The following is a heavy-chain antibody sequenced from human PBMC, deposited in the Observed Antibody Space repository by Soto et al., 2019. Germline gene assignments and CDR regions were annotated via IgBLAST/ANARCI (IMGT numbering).Heavy chain of an antibody. CDR3: AGGQYYCDY. V-gene: IGHV3-30*03. D-gene: IGHD2-15*01. Sequence: QVQLVESGGGVVQPGRSLRLSCAASGFPFSSHGMHWVRQAPGQGLEWVALISYDGSNKYYTDSVKGRFTISRDNSKNTLYLQMSSLRAEDTAVYYCAGGQYYCDYCGQGTLVAVSS. CDR1: GFPFSSHG. J-gene: IGHJ4*02. CDR2: ISYDGSNK.